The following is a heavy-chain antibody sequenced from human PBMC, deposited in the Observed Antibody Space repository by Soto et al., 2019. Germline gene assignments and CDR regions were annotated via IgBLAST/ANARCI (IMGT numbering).Heavy chain of an antibody. CDR2: IYWDDDK. CDR1: RLIRTGSPAG. D-gene: IGHD3-22*01. V-gene: IGHV2-5*02. CDR3: AHRRDYSGSWNEGAFDY. Sequence: QITLTESGPTRVKPTQTLTMTCTFSRLIRTGSPAGVGWVRQPPGKALEWLVFIYWDDDKRYSPSLKSRLTITKDTFRNQVVLTMTNMDPVDTATSYCAHRRDYSGSWNEGAFDYWGQGTPVTVSS. J-gene: IGHJ4*02.